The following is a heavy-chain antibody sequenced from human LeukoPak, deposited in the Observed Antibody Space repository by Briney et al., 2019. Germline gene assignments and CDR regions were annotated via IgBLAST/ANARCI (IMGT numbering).Heavy chain of an antibody. D-gene: IGHD3-10*01. J-gene: IGHJ6*02. V-gene: IGHV3-30*04. CDR1: GFTFSSYA. CDR2: ISYDGSNK. CDR3: AKDQVPATYYYYGMDV. Sequence: GGSLRLSCAASGFTFSSYAMHWVRQAPGKGLEWVAVISYDGSNKYYADSVKGRFTISRDNSKNTLYLQMNSLRAEDTAVYYCAKDQVPATYYYYGMDVWGQGTTVTVSS.